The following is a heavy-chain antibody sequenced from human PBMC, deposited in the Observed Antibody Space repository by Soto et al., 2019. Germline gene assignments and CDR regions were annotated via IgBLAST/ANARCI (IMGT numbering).Heavy chain of an antibody. Sequence: EVQLVESGGGLVQPGGSLRLSCAASGFTFSSYWMSWFRRAPGKGLEWVANIKQDGSEANYVDSVKGRFTNSRENAKNALYLQMDSLRVEDTAVYYCAREIAARLWGKGTTVTVSS. CDR1: GFTFSSYW. D-gene: IGHD6-6*01. V-gene: IGHV3-7*01. J-gene: IGHJ6*04. CDR2: IKQDGSEA. CDR3: AREIAARL.